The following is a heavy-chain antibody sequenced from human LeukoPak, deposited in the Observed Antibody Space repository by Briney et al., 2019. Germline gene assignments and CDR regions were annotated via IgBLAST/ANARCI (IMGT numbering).Heavy chain of an antibody. V-gene: IGHV4-61*01. J-gene: IGHJ3*02. CDR1: GGSFSSGSYC. CDR3: ARETLWFGELPDAFDI. D-gene: IGHD3-10*01. CDR2: IYYSGST. Sequence: KSSETLSLTCTVSGGSFSSGSYCWSWIRQPPGKGLEWIGYIYYSGSTNYNPSLKSRITISVDTSKNQFSLKLSSVTAADTAVYYCARETLWFGELPDAFDIWGQGTMVTVSS.